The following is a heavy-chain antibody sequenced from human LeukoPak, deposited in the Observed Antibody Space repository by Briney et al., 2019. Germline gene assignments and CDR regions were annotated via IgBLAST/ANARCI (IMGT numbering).Heavy chain of an antibody. V-gene: IGHV3-33*01. Sequence: PGGSLRLSCAASGFTFSNHGMHWVRQAPGKGLEWVALIWYDGSNKEYAESVKGRFTISRDNAKNSLYLQMNSLRAEDTAVYYCAREKDIVVVGDYWGQGTLVTVSS. CDR3: AREKDIVVVGDY. J-gene: IGHJ4*02. D-gene: IGHD2-15*01. CDR2: IWYDGSNK. CDR1: GFTFSNHG.